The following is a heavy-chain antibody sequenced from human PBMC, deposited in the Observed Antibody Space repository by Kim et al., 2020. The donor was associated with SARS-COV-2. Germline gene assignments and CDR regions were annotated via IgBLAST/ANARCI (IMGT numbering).Heavy chain of an antibody. CDR3: ARDAVLWCYGGYYFDY. D-gene: IGHD2-21*01. Sequence: GGSLRLSCAASGFTFSSYAMHWVRQAPGKGLEWVAVISYDGSNKYYADSVKGRFTISRDNSKTTLYLQINLLRAEDTAVYYCARDAVLWCYGGYYFDYLG. CDR2: ISYDGSNK. CDR1: GFTFSSYA. J-gene: IGHJ4*01. V-gene: IGHV3-30-3*01.